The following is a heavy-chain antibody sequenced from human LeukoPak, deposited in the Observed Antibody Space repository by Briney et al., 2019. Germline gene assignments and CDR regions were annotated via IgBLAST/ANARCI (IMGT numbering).Heavy chain of an antibody. D-gene: IGHD2-15*01. CDR2: IYHSGST. J-gene: IGHJ4*02. CDR3: ATLGTVTAPQFDY. Sequence: SETLSLTCTVSGGSISSGGYYWSWIRQPPGKGLEWIGYIYHSGSTYYNPSLKSRVTISVDRSKNQFSLKLSSVTAADTAVYYCATLGTVTAPQFDYWGQGTLVTVSS. V-gene: IGHV4-30-2*01. CDR1: GGSISSGGYY.